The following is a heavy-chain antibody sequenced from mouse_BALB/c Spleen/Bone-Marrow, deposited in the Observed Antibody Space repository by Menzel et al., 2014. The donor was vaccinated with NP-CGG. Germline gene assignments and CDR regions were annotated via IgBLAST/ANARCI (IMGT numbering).Heavy chain of an antibody. V-gene: IGHV5-6-3*01. CDR2: INSNGGST. CDR1: GFTFSSYG. J-gene: IGHJ2*03. Sequence: DVMLVESGGGLVQPGGSLKLSRAASGFTFSSYGMSWVRQTPDKRLELVATINSNGGSTYYPDSVKGRFTISRDNAKNTLYLQMSSLKSEDTAMYYCARVWYFDYWGQGTSLTVSS. CDR3: ARVWYFDY.